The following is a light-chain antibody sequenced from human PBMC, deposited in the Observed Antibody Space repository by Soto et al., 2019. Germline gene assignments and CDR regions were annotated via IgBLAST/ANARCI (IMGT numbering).Light chain of an antibody. CDR1: QSLLHSNGYNY. J-gene: IGKJ2*01. V-gene: IGKV2-28*01. Sequence: DIVMTQSPLSLPVTPGEPASISCRSSQSLLHSNGYNYLGWYLQKPGQSPQLLIYLGSNRASGVPDRFSGSGSGTDFTLQISRVEAEDVGVYYCMQGLRPPYTFGQGTKLQIK. CDR2: LGS. CDR3: MQGLRPPYT.